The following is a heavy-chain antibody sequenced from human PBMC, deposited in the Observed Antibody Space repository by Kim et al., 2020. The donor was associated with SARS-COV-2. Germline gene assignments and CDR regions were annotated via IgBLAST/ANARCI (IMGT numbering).Heavy chain of an antibody. J-gene: IGHJ4*02. D-gene: IGHD6-13*01. V-gene: IGHV1-46*01. CDR3: ARETGLAAAGDFDY. Sequence: ASVKVSCKASGYTFTSYCMRWVRQAPGQGLEWMGIISPSGGSTSYAQKFQGRVTMTRDTSTSTVYMELSSLRSEDTAVYYCARETGLAAAGDFDYWGQGTPVTLSS. CDR1: GYTFTSYC. CDR2: ISPSGGST.